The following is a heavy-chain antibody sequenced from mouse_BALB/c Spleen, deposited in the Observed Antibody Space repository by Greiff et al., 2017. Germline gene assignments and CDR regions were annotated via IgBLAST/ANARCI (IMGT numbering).Heavy chain of an antibody. Sequence: QVQLQQSGPGLVAPSQSLSITCTVSGFSLTSYGVHWVRQPPGKGLEWLGVIWAGGSTNYNSALMSRLSISKDNSKSQVFLKMNSLQTDDTAMYYCARGTTVVEGFAYWGQGTLVTVSA. J-gene: IGHJ3*01. D-gene: IGHD1-1*01. V-gene: IGHV2-9*02. CDR1: GFSLTSYG. CDR2: IWAGGST. CDR3: ARGTTVVEGFAY.